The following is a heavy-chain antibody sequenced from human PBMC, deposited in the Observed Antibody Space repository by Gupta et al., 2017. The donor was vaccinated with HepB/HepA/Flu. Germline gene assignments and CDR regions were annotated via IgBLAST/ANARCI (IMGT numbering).Heavy chain of an antibody. CDR2: ISGSGSTT. Sequence: EVQLLESGGGLVQPGGSLRLSCAASGFTFSSYAMSWVRQAPGRGLEWVSAISGSGSTTFYADSVKCRFTISRDNSKNTLYLQRNSLRAEDTAVYYCAKGGAARFYYYGMDVWGQGTTVTVSS. D-gene: IGHD6-6*01. J-gene: IGHJ6*02. V-gene: IGHV3-23*01. CDR3: AKGGAARFYYYGMDV. CDR1: GFTFSSYA.